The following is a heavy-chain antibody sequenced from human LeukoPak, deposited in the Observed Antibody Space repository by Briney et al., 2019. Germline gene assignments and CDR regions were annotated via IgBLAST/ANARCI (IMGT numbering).Heavy chain of an antibody. D-gene: IGHD5-12*01. CDR3: ARVAADGGYDSPELYFAY. Sequence: GGSLRLSCAASGFTFSSYAMHWVRQAPGKGLEWVAVISYDGSNKYYADSVKGRFTISRDNSKNTLYLQMNSLRAEDTAVYYCARVAADGGYDSPELYFAYWGQGTLVTVSS. V-gene: IGHV3-30*04. CDR1: GFTFSSYA. CDR2: ISYDGSNK. J-gene: IGHJ4*02.